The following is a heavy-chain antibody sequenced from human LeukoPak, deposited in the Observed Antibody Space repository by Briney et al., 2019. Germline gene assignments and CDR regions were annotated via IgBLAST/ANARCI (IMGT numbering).Heavy chain of an antibody. CDR3: ARDRRDFGSDY. Sequence: EASVKVSCKASGYTFTSYDINWVRQATGQGLEWMGWMSPNSGNTGYAQKFQGRVTMTRNTSISTAYMELRSLRSDDTAVYYCARDRRDFGSDYWGQGTLVTVSS. D-gene: IGHD3-10*01. J-gene: IGHJ4*02. CDR2: MSPNSGNT. CDR1: GYTFTSYD. V-gene: IGHV1-8*01.